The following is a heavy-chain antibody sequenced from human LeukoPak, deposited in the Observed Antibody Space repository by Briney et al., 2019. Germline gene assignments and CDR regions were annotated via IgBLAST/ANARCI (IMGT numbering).Heavy chain of an antibody. Sequence: ASVKVSCKASGYTFTSYGISWVRQAPGQGLEWMGWISAYNGNTNYAQKLQGRVTMTTDTSTSTAYMELRSLRSDDTAVYYCATNYDSSGYYHRLAYYYGMDVWGQGITVTVSS. V-gene: IGHV1-18*01. CDR1: GYTFTSYG. CDR2: ISAYNGNT. CDR3: ATNYDSSGYYHRLAYYYGMDV. D-gene: IGHD3-22*01. J-gene: IGHJ6*02.